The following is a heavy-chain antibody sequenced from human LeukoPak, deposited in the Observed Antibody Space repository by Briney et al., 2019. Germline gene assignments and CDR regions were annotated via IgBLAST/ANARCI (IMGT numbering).Heavy chain of an antibody. CDR1: GFTFSDHY. J-gene: IGHJ1*01. CDR2: IRNKANIYTT. D-gene: IGHD1-1*01. CDR3: ARGPPTAQYFQH. Sequence: GGSLRLSCAASGFTFSDHYMDWVRPAPGKGLEWVGRIRNKANIYTTEYAASVKGRFTISRDDSKNSLYLQMNSLKTEDTAVYYCARGPPTAQYFQHWGQGTLVTVSS. V-gene: IGHV3-72*01.